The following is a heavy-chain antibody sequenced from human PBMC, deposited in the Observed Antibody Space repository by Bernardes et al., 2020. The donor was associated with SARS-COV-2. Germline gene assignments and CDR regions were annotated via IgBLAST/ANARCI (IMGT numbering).Heavy chain of an antibody. D-gene: IGHD3-3*01. J-gene: IGHJ6*03. CDR2: IYYSGST. V-gene: IGHV4-59*01. Sequence: SNTLYVSCTVSGGSISSYYWSWIRQPPGKGLEWIGYIYYSGSTNYNPSLKSRVTISVDTSKNQFSLKLSSVTAADTAVYYCARDRITIFGVVPMDVWGKGTTVTVSS. CDR1: GGSISSYY. CDR3: ARDRITIFGVVPMDV.